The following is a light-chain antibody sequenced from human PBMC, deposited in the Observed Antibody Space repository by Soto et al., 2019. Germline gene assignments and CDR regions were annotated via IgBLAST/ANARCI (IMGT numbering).Light chain of an antibody. CDR1: QSVRSNY. CDR3: QQYGSSPYT. Sequence: EIVLTQSPGTLSLSPGERATLSCRTSQSVRSNYLAWYQQKPGQAPRLLISGASGRATGIPDRFSGSGSGTDFTLTISRLEPEDFAVYYCQQYGSSPYTFGRGTKLEI. CDR2: GAS. J-gene: IGKJ2*01. V-gene: IGKV3-20*01.